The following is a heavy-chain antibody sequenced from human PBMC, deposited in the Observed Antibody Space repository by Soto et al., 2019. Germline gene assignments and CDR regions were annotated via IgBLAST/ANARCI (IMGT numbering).Heavy chain of an antibody. V-gene: IGHV4-34*01. CDR1: GGSFSGYY. J-gene: IGHJ4*02. CDR2: INHSGST. D-gene: IGHD3-9*01. Sequence: SETLSLTCAVYGGSFSGYYWSWIRQPPGKGLEWIGEINHSGSTNYNPSLKSRVTISVDTSKNQFSLKLSSVTAADTAVYYCARGYFEGPKDWGQGTLVTVSS. CDR3: ARGYFEGPKD.